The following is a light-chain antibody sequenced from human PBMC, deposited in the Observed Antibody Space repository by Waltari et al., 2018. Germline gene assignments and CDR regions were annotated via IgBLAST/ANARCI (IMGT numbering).Light chain of an antibody. CDR2: DVT. Sequence: QSALTQPASVSGSPEQSITISCTGTTSDVGSYNYVSRYQQHPAQAPKLIIYDVTTRPSGVSNRLSGSKSGNTASLTISGLQAEDEADYYCSSYTSINTLVVFGGGTKLTVL. J-gene: IGLJ2*01. CDR3: SSYTSINTLVV. CDR1: TSDVGSYNY. V-gene: IGLV2-14*03.